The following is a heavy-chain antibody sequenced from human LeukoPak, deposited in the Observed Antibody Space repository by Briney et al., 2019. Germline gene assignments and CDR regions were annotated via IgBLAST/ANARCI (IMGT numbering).Heavy chain of an antibody. D-gene: IGHD5-18*01. J-gene: IGHJ6*02. CDR2: FDPEDGET. V-gene: IGHV1-24*01. Sequence: ASVKVSCKVSGYTLTELSMHWVRQAPGKGLEWMGGFDPEDGETIYAQKFQGRVTMTDTAYMELSSLRSEDTAVYYCARERPTSRDTAMAHYYYYGMDVWGQGTTVTVSS. CDR3: ARERPTSRDTAMAHYYYYGMDV. CDR1: GYTLTELS.